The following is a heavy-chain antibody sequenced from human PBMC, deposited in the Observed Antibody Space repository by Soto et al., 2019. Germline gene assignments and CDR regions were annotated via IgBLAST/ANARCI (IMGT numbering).Heavy chain of an antibody. J-gene: IGHJ4*02. V-gene: IGHV1-46*01. CDR3: ARVAWQSLDY. D-gene: IGHD5-12*01. CDR1: GYTLTSHH. Sequence: ASVKVSCKASGYTLTSHHLHWVRQAPGQGLAWMGIINPNDGGTLYAQKFQGRVTMTRDTSTSTAYMELSSLRSEDTAVYYCARVAWQSLDYWGQGTLVTVSS. CDR2: INPNDGGT.